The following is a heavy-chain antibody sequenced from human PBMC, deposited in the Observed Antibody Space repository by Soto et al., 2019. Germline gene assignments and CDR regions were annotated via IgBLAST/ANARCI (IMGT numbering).Heavy chain of an antibody. D-gene: IGHD3-22*01. V-gene: IGHV4-30-4*01. J-gene: IGHJ4*02. Sequence: SETLSLTCTVSDGSISSGDYYWSWIRQPPGTGLEWIGYIYYSGSTYYNPSLESRVTISVDTSKNQFSLNLGSVTAADTAVYYCARADSSGYSYFDYWGQGTLVTVSS. CDR2: IYYSGST. CDR1: DGSISSGDYY. CDR3: ARADSSGYSYFDY.